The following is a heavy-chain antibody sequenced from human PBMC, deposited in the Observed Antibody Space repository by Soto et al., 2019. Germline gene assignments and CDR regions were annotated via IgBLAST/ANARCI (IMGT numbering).Heavy chain of an antibody. CDR1: GFTFSNYA. J-gene: IGHJ4*02. D-gene: IGHD6-6*01. CDR3: AKDYSSSSIWRPYFDY. V-gene: IGHV3-23*01. CDR2: LSGSGDST. Sequence: RLSCAASGFTFSNYAMTWVRQAAGKGLEWVSGLSGSGDSTYYADSVKGRFTVSRDNSKNTLFLQMSNPRADDTAVYYCAKDYSSSSIWRPYFDYWGQGTLVTVSS.